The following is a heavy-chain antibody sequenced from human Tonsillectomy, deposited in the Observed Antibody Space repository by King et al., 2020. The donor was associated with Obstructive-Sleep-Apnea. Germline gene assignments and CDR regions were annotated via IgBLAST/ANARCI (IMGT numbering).Heavy chain of an antibody. D-gene: IGHD2-2*03. J-gene: IGHJ6*02. V-gene: IGHV3-30*04. Sequence: VQLVESGGGVVQPGGSLRLSCAASGFTFSTYAMHWVRQAPGKGREWGAVISYDGSNKYYADSVKGRFTISRDNSKNTLYLQMNSLRAEDTAVYYCTRESWVLYRYYYYGMDVWGQGTTVTVSS. CDR2: ISYDGSNK. CDR1: GFTFSTYA. CDR3: TRESWVLYRYYYYGMDV.